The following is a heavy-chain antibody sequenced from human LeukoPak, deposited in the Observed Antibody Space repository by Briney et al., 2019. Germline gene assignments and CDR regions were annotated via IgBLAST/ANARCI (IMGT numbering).Heavy chain of an antibody. Sequence: ASVKVSCKASGYSFTSYYMHWVRQAPGQGPEWMGIINPGGGSTTYAQKFQGRVTVTRDTSISTAYMELSRLRSDDTAVYYCARVYYGSGSYSAGLNYYYYMDVWGKGTTVTISS. CDR2: INPGGGST. CDR1: GYSFTSYY. CDR3: ARVYYGSGSYSAGLNYYYYMDV. V-gene: IGHV1-46*01. D-gene: IGHD3-10*01. J-gene: IGHJ6*03.